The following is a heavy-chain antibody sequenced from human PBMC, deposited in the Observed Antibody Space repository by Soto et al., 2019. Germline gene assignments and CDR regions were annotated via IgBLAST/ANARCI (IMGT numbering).Heavy chain of an antibody. CDR3: TTGYRSRSAGFLGYFHY. CDR2: IKSKTDGGTT. J-gene: IGHJ4*02. Sequence: VGSLRLSCASSVFTFSNAWMSCVRHAPGKWLEWVGRIKSKTDGGTTDYAAPVKGRFTISRGDSKNTLYLQMNSLKTEDTAVYYCTTGYRSRSAGFLGYFHYWRQGTLVTVSS. V-gene: IGHV3-15*01. D-gene: IGHD6-13*01. CDR1: VFTFSNAW.